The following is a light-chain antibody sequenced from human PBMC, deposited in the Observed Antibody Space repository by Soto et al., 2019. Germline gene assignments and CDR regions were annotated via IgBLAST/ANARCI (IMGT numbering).Light chain of an antibody. J-gene: IGKJ1*01. V-gene: IGKV1-27*01. CDR3: QKYNSAPWT. CDR2: TAS. Sequence: DIQMTQSPSSLSASVGDRVTITCRASQDISNYLAWYQQKPGKVPELLIYTASTLQAGVPARFSGSGSGTDFTLTITSLQPEDVATYYCQKYNSAPWTFGQGTKVEIK. CDR1: QDISNY.